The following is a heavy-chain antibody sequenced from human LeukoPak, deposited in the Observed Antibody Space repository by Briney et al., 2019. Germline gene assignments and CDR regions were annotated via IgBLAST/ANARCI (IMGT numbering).Heavy chain of an antibody. CDR3: AKDTSIGRYCTNGICSPFDY. J-gene: IGHJ4*02. CDR2: ISETGGTT. Sequence: GGSLRLSCAVSGFTFSRYAMSCVRQAPGKGLEWVSAISETGGTTYDADSVKGRFTISRDNSRSTLYLQMNSLRAEDTAVYYCAKDTSIGRYCTNGICSPFDYWGQGTLVTVSS. CDR1: GFTFSRYA. D-gene: IGHD2-8*01. V-gene: IGHV3-23*01.